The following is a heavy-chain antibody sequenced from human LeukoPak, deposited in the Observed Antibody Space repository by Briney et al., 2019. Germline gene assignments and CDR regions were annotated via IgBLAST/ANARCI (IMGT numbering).Heavy chain of an antibody. CDR3: ATRPIAVADP. CDR1: GDFISGSY. Sequence: PSETLSLTCTVSGDFISGSYWSWIRQPAGKGLEWIGRIYTTGTANYNPSLTSRVTMSVDTSKKQLSLKLNSVTAADTAVYYCATRPIAVADPWGQGTLVTVSS. D-gene: IGHD6-19*01. V-gene: IGHV4-4*07. J-gene: IGHJ5*02. CDR2: IYTTGTA.